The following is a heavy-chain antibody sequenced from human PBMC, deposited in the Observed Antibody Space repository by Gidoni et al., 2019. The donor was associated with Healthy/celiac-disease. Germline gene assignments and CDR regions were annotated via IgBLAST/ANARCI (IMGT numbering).Heavy chain of an antibody. Sequence: HVQLQQWRAGLLKPSETLSLTRAVSGGSFSGYYWSWIRQPPGKGVAWIGTINHSGSTNYNPSLKSRVTISVDTSKNQFSLKLSSVTAADTAVYYCARGSGQRVLDYWGQGTLVTVSS. J-gene: IGHJ4*02. D-gene: IGHD3-10*01. CDR3: ARGSGQRVLDY. V-gene: IGHV4-34*01. CDR1: GGSFSGYY. CDR2: INHSGST.